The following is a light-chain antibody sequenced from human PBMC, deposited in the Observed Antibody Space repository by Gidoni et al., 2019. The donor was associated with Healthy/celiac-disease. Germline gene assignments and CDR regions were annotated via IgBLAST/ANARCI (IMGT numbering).Light chain of an antibody. CDR1: QSISSY. CDR2: AAS. V-gene: IGKV1-39*01. CDR3: QQSYSTLWT. J-gene: IGKJ1*01. Sequence: DIEMTQSPSSLSASVGDRVTMTCRASQSISSYLNWYQQKPGKVPKLLIYAASSLQSGVPSRFSGSGSCTDFTLTISSLQPEDFATYYCQQSYSTLWTFGQGTKVEIK.